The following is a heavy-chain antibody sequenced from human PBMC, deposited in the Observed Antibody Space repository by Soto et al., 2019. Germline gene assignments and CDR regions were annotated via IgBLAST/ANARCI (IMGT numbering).Heavy chain of an antibody. V-gene: IGHV1-18*01. J-gene: IGHJ5*02. CDR2: ISAYNGNT. Sequence: ASVKVSCKASGYTFTSYGISWVRQAPGQGLEWMGWISAYNGNTNYAQKLQGRVTMTTDTSTSTAYMELRSLRSDDTAVYYCAREITIFGVVITPYNWFDPWGQGTLVTVSS. CDR1: GYTFTSYG. D-gene: IGHD3-3*01. CDR3: AREITIFGVVITPYNWFDP.